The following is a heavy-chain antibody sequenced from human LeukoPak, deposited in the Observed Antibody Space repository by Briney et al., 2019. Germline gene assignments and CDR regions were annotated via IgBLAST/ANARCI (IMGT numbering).Heavy chain of an antibody. CDR1: GFNFDDYA. D-gene: IGHD4-23*01. CDR3: TRRAARWQFDL. Sequence: GRSLRLSCAVSGFNFDDYAMHWVRQAPGRGLEWVSGINWKTGNGIYADSVKGRFTISRDNTKNSLYLQMSSLRAEDTALYYCTRRAARWQFDLWGRGTLLTVSS. J-gene: IGHJ2*01. V-gene: IGHV3-9*01. CDR2: INWKTGNG.